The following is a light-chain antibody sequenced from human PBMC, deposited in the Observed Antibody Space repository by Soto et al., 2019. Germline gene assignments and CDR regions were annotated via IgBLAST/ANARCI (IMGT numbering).Light chain of an antibody. J-gene: IGLJ1*01. CDR1: SSDVGGYNY. Sequence: QSVLTQPASVSGSSGQSITISCTGTSSDVGGYNYVSWYQHHPGKAPKLMIYDVSNRPSGVSNRFSGSKSGNTASLIISGLQAEDEADYYCSSYTSSSTLSTYVFGTGTKLTVL. CDR2: DVS. V-gene: IGLV2-14*03. CDR3: SSYTSSSTLSTYV.